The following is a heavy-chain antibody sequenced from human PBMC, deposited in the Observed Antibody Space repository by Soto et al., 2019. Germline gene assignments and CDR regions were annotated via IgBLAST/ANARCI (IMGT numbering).Heavy chain of an antibody. CDR2: IYYSGST. CDR1: GGSISSSSYY. D-gene: IGHD3-10*01. V-gene: IGHV4-39*01. CDR3: ACKRRYGSGSYYPPDY. J-gene: IGHJ4*02. Sequence: SETLSLTCTVSGGSISSSSYYWGWIRQPPGKGLEWIGSIYYSGSTYYNPSLKSRVTISVDTSKNQFSLKLSSVTAADTAVYYCACKRRYGSGSYYPPDYWGQGTLVTVS.